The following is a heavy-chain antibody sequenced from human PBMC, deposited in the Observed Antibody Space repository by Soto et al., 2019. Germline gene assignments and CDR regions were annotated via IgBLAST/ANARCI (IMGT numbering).Heavy chain of an antibody. D-gene: IGHD3-22*01. J-gene: IGHJ6*03. CDR1: GDSINDYH. Sequence: GSSVKVSCKTSGDSINDYHIHWVRQDHEKGLEWMGWINPNGGGTKYAQKFQGRVTVTRDTSIRTVYMELSSLRSGDTAVYYCARESGGATATLDYDYFDMDVLGKGSTDTVTS. CDR2: INPNGGGT. V-gene: IGHV1-2*02. CDR3: ARESGGATATLDYDYFDMDV.